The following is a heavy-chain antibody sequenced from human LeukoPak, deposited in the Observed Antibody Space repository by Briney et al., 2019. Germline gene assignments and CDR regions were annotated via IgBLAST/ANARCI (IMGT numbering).Heavy chain of an antibody. CDR3: ARGGGLQWRGGFRRRYSYFYMDV. J-gene: IGHJ6*03. V-gene: IGHV4-34*01. CDR2: INDSGST. Sequence: SETLSLTCDVYGGSLSGFYWIWIRQSPGAGLQWIGEINDSGSTNYNPSLKSRVTISLDTSKSQLSLKVTSVTAADTAVYFCARGGGLQWRGGFRRRYSYFYMDVWGKGTTVTVS. D-gene: IGHD6-19*01. CDR1: GGSLSGFY.